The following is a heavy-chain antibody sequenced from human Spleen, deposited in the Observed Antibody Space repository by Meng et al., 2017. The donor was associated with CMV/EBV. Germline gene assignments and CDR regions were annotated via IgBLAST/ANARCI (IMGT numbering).Heavy chain of an antibody. CDR1: GFTVSNYA. D-gene: IGHD1-26*01. V-gene: IGHV3-23*01. CDR3: AKSHLPSGRIAGGRFDH. Sequence: GESLKISCAASGFTVSNYAMSWVRQAPGKGLEWVSGVGGSGDNTYYADSVKGRFAISRDNSKNTLYLQVNSLRVEDTAVYYCAKSHLPSGRIAGGRFDHWGQGTLVTVSS. CDR2: VGGSGDNT. J-gene: IGHJ4*02.